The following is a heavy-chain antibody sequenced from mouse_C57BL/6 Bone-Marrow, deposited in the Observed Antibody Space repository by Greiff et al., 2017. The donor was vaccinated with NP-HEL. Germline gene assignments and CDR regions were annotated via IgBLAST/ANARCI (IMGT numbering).Heavy chain of an antibody. D-gene: IGHD2-5*01. CDR1: GYTFTSYW. V-gene: IGHV1-55*01. J-gene: IGHJ4*01. CDR2: IYPGSGST. CDR3: AREGLYYSTLGPLNY. Sequence: QVQLQQPGAELVKPGASVKMSCKASGYTFTSYWITWVKQRPGQGLEWIGDIYPGSGSTNYNEKFKSKATLTVDTPSSTAYMQLSSLTSEDSAVYYCAREGLYYSTLGPLNYWGQGTSVTVSS.